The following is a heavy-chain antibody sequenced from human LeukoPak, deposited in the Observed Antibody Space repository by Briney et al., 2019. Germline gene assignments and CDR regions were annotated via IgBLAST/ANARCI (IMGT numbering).Heavy chain of an antibody. CDR1: GYTFTSYA. D-gene: IGHD3-10*01. CDR2: INTNTGNP. V-gene: IGHV7-4-1*02. Sequence: GASVKVSCKASGYTFTSYAMNWVRQAPGQGLEWMGWINTNTGNPTYAQGFTGRFVFSLDTSVGTAYLQISSLKAEDTAVYYCASFQETNMARGVIVFDYWGQGTLVTVSS. J-gene: IGHJ4*02. CDR3: ASFQETNMARGVIVFDY.